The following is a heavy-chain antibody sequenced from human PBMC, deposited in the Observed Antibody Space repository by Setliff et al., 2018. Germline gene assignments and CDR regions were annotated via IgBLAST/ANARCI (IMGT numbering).Heavy chain of an antibody. J-gene: IGHJ6*03. D-gene: IGHD3-3*01. CDR1: GGTFSSYA. V-gene: IGHV1-69*13. Sequence: SVKVSCKASGGTFSSYAISWVRQAPGQGLEWMGGIIPIFGTANYAQKFQGRVTITADESTSTAYMELRSLSSDDTAVYYCASRAPPPREAFGGNYYYYMDVWGEGTTVTVSS. CDR2: IIPIFGTA. CDR3: ASRAPPPREAFGGNYYYYMDV.